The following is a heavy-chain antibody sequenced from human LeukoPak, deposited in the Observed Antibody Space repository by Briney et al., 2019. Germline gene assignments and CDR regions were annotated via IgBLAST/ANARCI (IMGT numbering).Heavy chain of an antibody. CDR2: IMGGGGST. Sequence: GGSLRLSCAASEFTFSNYAMNWVRQAPGKGLDLVSGIMGGGGSTYYADSVKGRFTISRDNSKNTLYLQMDSLRAEDTALYYCAKGSGINHYHWIDPWGQGTLVTVSS. CDR3: AKGSGINHYHWIDP. V-gene: IGHV3-23*01. J-gene: IGHJ5*02. D-gene: IGHD1-14*01. CDR1: EFTFSNYA.